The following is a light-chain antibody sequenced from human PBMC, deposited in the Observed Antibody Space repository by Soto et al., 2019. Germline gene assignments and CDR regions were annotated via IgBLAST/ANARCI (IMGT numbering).Light chain of an antibody. J-gene: IGKJ5*01. CDR1: QRLSSS. V-gene: IGKV3-15*01. Sequence: ERVLTQSPATLSWSSGELGTLSLIASQRLSSSLALYQQRPGQAPRLLIYGASTRATGIPARFSGSGFGTEFTLTISSLQSEDFAVYYCQQYKNWPPITFGQGTRLEIK. CDR3: QQYKNWPPIT. CDR2: GAS.